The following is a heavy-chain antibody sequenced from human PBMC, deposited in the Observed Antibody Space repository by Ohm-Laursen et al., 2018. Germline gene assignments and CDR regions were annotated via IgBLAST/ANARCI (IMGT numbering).Heavy chain of an antibody. Sequence: SLRLSCSASGFTFSSYAMSRVRQAPGKGLEWVSIIYSGGTTYYADSVKGRFTISRDSSKNTLFLQMNSLRAEDTAVYYCAKDPTIYSPRPDYWGQGTLVTVSS. V-gene: IGHV3-23*03. CDR1: GFTFSSYA. CDR3: AKDPTIYSPRPDY. CDR2: IIYSGGTT. D-gene: IGHD4-11*01. J-gene: IGHJ4*02.